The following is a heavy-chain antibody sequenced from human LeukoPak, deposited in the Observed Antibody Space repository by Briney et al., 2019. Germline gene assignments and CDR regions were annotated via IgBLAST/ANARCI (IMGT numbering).Heavy chain of an antibody. Sequence: PSETLSLTCTVSGVSISSSGYYWGWLRQPPGKGLEWIGSIYYSGSTYYNPSLKSRVTISVDKSKNQFSLKLSSVTAADTAVYYCARDHSSFIIQLGTSAWYFDLWGRGTLVTVSS. J-gene: IGHJ2*01. D-gene: IGHD5-18*01. V-gene: IGHV4-39*07. CDR2: IYYSGST. CDR3: ARDHSSFIIQLGTSAWYFDL. CDR1: GVSISSSGYY.